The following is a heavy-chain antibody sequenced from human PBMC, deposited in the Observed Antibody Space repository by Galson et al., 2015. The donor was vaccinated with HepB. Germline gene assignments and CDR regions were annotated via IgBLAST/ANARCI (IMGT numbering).Heavy chain of an antibody. V-gene: IGHV3-23*01. J-gene: IGHJ4*02. CDR1: GYTFSGYA. D-gene: IGHD3-10*01. CDR3: AKEIVPTWDILRGNYFDY. CDR2: TSGSGGST. Sequence: SLRLSCAASGYTFSGYAMSWVRQAPGKGLEWVSATSGSGGSTYYADSVKGRFTISRDNSKNTLYLQMNSLRAEDPAVYYCAKEIVPTWDILRGNYFDYWGQGTLVTVSS.